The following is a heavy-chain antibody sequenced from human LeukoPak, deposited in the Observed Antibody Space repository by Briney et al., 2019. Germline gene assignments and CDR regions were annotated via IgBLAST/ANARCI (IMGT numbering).Heavy chain of an antibody. V-gene: IGHV4-39*01. CDR3: ASRGGGYCSSTSCYAFDI. Sequence: SVTLSLTCTVSGGSISSSSYYWGWLRQPPGKGLEWIGSIYYSGSTYYNPSLKSRVTISVDTSKNQFSLKLSSVTAADTAVYYCASRGGGYCSSTSCYAFDIWGQGTMVTVSS. CDR1: GGSISSSSYY. CDR2: IYYSGST. J-gene: IGHJ3*02. D-gene: IGHD2-2*01.